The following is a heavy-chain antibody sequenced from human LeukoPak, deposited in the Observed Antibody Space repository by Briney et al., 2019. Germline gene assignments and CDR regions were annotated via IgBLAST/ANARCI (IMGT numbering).Heavy chain of an antibody. J-gene: IGHJ4*02. CDR1: GGSIRGYY. Sequence: SETLSLTCTVSGGSIRGYYWSWIRQPAGKGLEWIGRIYTSGSTNYNPSLKSRVTMSVDTSKNQFSLKLSSVTAADTAVYYCARKAVAGTYFDYWGQGTLVTVSS. CDR3: ARKAVAGTYFDY. D-gene: IGHD6-19*01. V-gene: IGHV4-4*07. CDR2: IYTSGST.